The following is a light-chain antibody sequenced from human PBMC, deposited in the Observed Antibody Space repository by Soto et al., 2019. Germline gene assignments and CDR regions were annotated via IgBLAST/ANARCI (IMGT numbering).Light chain of an antibody. J-gene: IGLJ1*01. CDR3: AAWDDSLNGFYV. CDR1: SSNIGSNT. Sequence: QLVLTQPPSASGTPGQRVTISCSGSSSNIGSNTVNWYQQLPGTAPKHLIYSNNQRPSGVPDRFSGSKSGTSASLAISGRQSEDEADYYCAAWDDSLNGFYVFGTGTKLTVL. V-gene: IGLV1-44*01. CDR2: SNN.